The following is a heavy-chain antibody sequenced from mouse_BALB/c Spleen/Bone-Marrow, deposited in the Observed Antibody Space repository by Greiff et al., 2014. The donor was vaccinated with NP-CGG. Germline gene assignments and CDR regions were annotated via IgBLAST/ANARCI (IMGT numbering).Heavy chain of an antibody. V-gene: IGHV5-6-5*01. CDR3: ARHYGYVDAMDY. J-gene: IGHJ4*01. Sequence: EVKLVESGGGLVKPGESLKFSCAAFGITVSSYTMSWVRQTPEKRLEWVASITGGGTTYYPDSVKGRFTISRDNARNILYLQVSSLRSEDTAIYYCARHYGYVDAMDYWGQGTSVTVSS. D-gene: IGHD1-2*01. CDR2: ITGGGTT. CDR1: GITVSSYT.